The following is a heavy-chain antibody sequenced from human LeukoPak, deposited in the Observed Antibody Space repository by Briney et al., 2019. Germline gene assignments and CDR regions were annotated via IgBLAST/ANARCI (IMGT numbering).Heavy chain of an antibody. D-gene: IGHD6-13*01. CDR2: IRYDGSNK. CDR3: AKDQYSSSWYFYYYYYMDV. Sequence: GGSLRLSCAASGFTFSNYGMSWVRQAPGKGLEWVAFIRYDGSNKYYADSVKGRFTISRDNSKNTLYLQMNSLRAEDTAVYYCAKDQYSSSWYFYYYYYMDVWGKGTTVTISS. V-gene: IGHV3-30*02. J-gene: IGHJ6*03. CDR1: GFTFSNYG.